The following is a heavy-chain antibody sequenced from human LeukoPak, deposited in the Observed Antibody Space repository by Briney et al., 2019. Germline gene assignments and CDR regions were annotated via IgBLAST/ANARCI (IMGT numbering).Heavy chain of an antibody. CDR1: GFTFSNYD. CDR3: LRDCNNIRCSGARMDV. Sequence: GESQRLSCAASGFTFSNYDMHWVRQVTGKGLEWVSSIGTVGDSYYSDSVKGRFTISRENAKNSWYLQMSSLRAGDTAVYYCLRDCNNIRCSGARMDVWGQGTTVIVSS. CDR2: IGTVGDS. J-gene: IGHJ6*02. V-gene: IGHV3-13*01. D-gene: IGHD2/OR15-2a*01.